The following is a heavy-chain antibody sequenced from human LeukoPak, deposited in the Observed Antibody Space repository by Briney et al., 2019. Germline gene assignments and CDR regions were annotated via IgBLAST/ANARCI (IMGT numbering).Heavy chain of an antibody. V-gene: IGHV3-7*01. J-gene: IGHJ4*02. CDR3: ARLFGAARDFDY. D-gene: IGHD6-6*01. CDR1: GFTFSSYW. CDR2: IKQDGSEK. Sequence: PGGSLRLSRAASGFTFSSYWMSWVRQAPGKGLEWVANIKQDGSEKYYVDSVKGRFTISGDNAKNSLYLQMNSLRAEDTAVYYCARLFGAARDFDYWGQGTLVTVSS.